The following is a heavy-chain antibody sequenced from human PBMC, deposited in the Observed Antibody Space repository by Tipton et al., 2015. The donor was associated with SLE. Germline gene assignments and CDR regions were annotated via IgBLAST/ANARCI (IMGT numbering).Heavy chain of an antibody. J-gene: IGHJ1*01. V-gene: IGHV4-34*01. CDR2: INHSGST. CDR1: GGSFSGYY. CDR3: AGRRWLAAEYFQH. D-gene: IGHD6-19*01. Sequence: LRLSCAVYGGSFSGYYWSWIRQPPGKGLEWIGEINHSGSTYYNPSLKSRLIISVDTSKNQFSLKLTSVTAADTAAYYCAGRRWLAAEYFQHWGQGTLVTVSS.